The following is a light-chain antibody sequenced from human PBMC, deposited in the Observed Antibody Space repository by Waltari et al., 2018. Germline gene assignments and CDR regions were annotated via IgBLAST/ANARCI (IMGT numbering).Light chain of an antibody. Sequence: QSVLTQPPSVSAPPGQKVTISCSGSSSNIGNYLVSWYHQLPGATPKLLIYDNYKRPSGIPDRFSASKSGTSATLDITGLQIGDDAYYYCATWDNSLTAVVFGGGTKVTVL. CDR1: SSNIGNYL. CDR3: ATWDNSLTAVV. CDR2: DNY. V-gene: IGLV1-51*01. J-gene: IGLJ2*01.